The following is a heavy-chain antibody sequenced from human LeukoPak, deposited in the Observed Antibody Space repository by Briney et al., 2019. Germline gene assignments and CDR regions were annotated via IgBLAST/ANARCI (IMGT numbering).Heavy chain of an antibody. V-gene: IGHV3-53*01. Sequence: GGSLRLSCAASGFIVSSNYMNWDRQAPGKGLEWVSVIYYGGSTYYADSVKGRFTISRDNSKNTLYLQMNSLRAEDTAVYYCARTYSSSSYSPFDYWGQGTLVTVSS. D-gene: IGHD6-13*01. CDR3: ARTYSSSSYSPFDY. CDR2: IYYGGST. CDR1: GFIVSSNY. J-gene: IGHJ4*02.